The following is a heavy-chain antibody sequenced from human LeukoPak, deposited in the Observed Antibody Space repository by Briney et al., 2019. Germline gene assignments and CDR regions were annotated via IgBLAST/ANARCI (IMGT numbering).Heavy chain of an antibody. CDR3: ARVLAGTTIDAFDI. Sequence: SETLSLTCTVSGGSISRYYWSWIRQPPGKGLEWIGYFYYSGRTNYNPSLKSRVTLSEDTSKNQFSLKLSSVTAADTAVYYCARVLAGTTIDAFDIWGQGTMVTVSS. D-gene: IGHD1-7*01. J-gene: IGHJ3*02. CDR2: FYYSGRT. CDR1: GGSISRYY. V-gene: IGHV4-59*01.